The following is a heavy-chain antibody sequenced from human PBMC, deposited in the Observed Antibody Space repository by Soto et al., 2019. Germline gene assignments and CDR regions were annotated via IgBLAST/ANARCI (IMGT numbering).Heavy chain of an antibody. Sequence: SETLSLTCTVSGGSISSSSYYWGWIRQPPGKGLEWIGSIYYSGSTYYNPSLKSRVTISVDTSKNQFSLKLSSVTAADTAVYYCARHIPLWSGEGSEDWFDPWGQGTLVTVSS. V-gene: IGHV4-39*01. CDR2: IYYSGST. J-gene: IGHJ5*02. D-gene: IGHD3-10*01. CDR3: ARHIPLWSGEGSEDWFDP. CDR1: GGSISSSSYY.